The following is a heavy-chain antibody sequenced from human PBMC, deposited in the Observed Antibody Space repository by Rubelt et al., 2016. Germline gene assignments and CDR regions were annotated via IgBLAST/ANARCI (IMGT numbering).Heavy chain of an antibody. D-gene: IGHD2-2*01. V-gene: IGHV4-38-2*02. Sequence: QVQLQESGPGLVKPSETLSLICTVSGYFISSGYYWGWIRQSPGKGLEWIASIHHSGTTYFNPSLKSRITISVDTSNNQFSLKLSSVTAADTAVYFCAGFSPAVDYWGQGTLVTVSS. J-gene: IGHJ4*02. CDR3: AGFSPAVDY. CDR2: IHHSGTT. CDR1: GYFISSGYY.